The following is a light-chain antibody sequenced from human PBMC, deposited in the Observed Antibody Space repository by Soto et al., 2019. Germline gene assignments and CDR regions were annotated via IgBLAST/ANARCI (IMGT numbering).Light chain of an antibody. CDR1: SSDVGGYNY. V-gene: IGLV2-14*01. CDR3: SSYTSSSTLYV. Sequence: QSVLTQPASVSGSPGQSITISCTGTSSDVGGYNYVSWYQQHPGKAPKLMIYEVSNRPSGVSNRFSGSKSGNTASLTLSGLQAEDEDDYYCSSYTSSSTLYVFGTGTKVTVL. CDR2: EVS. J-gene: IGLJ1*01.